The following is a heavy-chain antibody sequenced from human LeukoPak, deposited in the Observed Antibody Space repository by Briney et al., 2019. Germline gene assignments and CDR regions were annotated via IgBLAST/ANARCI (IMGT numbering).Heavy chain of an antibody. CDR2: IYTNGST. D-gene: IGHD2-2*01. J-gene: IGHJ5*02. V-gene: IGHV4-4*07. CDR3: ARERIVVVPAALNWFDP. Sequence: SETLSLTCTVSGGSISSYYWSWIRQPAGKGLEWIGRIYTNGSTNYNPSLKSRVTMSVDTSKNQFSLKLSSVTAADTAVYYCARERIVVVPAALNWFDPWGQGTLVTVSS. CDR1: GGSISSYY.